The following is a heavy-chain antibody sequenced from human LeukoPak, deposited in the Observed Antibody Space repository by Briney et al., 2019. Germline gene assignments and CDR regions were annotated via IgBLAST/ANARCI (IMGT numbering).Heavy chain of an antibody. CDR3: ARASVEHSIVAGDYFDY. CDR2: ISQSGIA. Sequence: PSETLYLTCAVSGYSINNAHYWAWIRQPPGKGLEWIGNISQSGIASYNPSLKSRVTISLDTSKNHFSLNLRSVTAADTAVYFCARASVEHSIVAGDYFDYWGQGTLVTVSS. J-gene: IGHJ4*02. D-gene: IGHD2-15*01. V-gene: IGHV4-38-2*01. CDR1: GYSINNAHY.